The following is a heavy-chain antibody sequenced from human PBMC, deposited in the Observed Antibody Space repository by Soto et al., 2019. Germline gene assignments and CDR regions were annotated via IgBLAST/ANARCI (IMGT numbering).Heavy chain of an antibody. CDR2: ISGSGGST. V-gene: IGHV3-23*01. Sequence: GGSLRLSCAASGFTFSSYAMSWVRQAPGKGLEWVSAISGSGGSTYYADSVKGRFTISRDNSKNTLYLQMNSLRAEDTAVYYCANARDYDILTGYQRYWYFDLWGRGTLVTVSS. D-gene: IGHD3-9*01. CDR1: GFTFSSYA. J-gene: IGHJ2*01. CDR3: ANARDYDILTGYQRYWYFDL.